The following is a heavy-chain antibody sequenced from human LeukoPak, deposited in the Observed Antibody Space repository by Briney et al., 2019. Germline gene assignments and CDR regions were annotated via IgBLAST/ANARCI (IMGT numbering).Heavy chain of an antibody. CDR3: ARDKVGYCSGGSSYSAEYFQH. D-gene: IGHD2-15*01. Sequence: ASVKVSCKASGYTFTSYGISWVRQAPGQGLEWMGWISAYNGNTNYAQKLQGRVTMTTDTSTSTAYMELRSLRSDDTAVYYCARDKVGYCSGGSSYSAEYFQHWGQGTLVTVSS. V-gene: IGHV1-18*01. J-gene: IGHJ1*01. CDR2: ISAYNGNT. CDR1: GYTFTSYG.